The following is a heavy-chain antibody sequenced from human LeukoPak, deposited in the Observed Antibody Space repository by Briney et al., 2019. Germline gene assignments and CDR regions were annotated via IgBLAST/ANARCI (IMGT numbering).Heavy chain of an antibody. CDR3: ARERVVSDYNWFDP. Sequence: SETLSLTCAVHGASFAGYSWSWIRQSPGKRLEWIGEVNRVGYTIYNPSLKSRVNISIDTSTTQFSLRLSSVTVADTAVYFCARERVVSDYNWFDPWGQGTLVTVSS. CDR1: GASFAGYS. J-gene: IGHJ5*02. CDR2: VNRVGYT. V-gene: IGHV4-34*01. D-gene: IGHD6-25*01.